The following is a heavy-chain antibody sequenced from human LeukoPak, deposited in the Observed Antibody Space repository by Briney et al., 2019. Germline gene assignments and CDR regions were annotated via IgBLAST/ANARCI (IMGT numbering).Heavy chain of an antibody. CDR2: ISGSGGST. J-gene: IGHJ3*02. CDR1: GFTFSSYA. CDR3: AKDDYGDYVSPDAFDI. V-gene: IGHV3-23*01. Sequence: PGGSLRLSCAASGFTFSSYAMSWVRQAPGKGLGWVSAISGSGGSTYYADSVKGRFTISRDNSKNTLYLQMNSLRAEDTAVYYCAKDDYGDYVSPDAFDIWGQGTMVTVSS. D-gene: IGHD4-17*01.